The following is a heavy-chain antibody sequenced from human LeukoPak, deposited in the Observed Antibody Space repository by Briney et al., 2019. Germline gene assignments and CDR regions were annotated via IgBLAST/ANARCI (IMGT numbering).Heavy chain of an antibody. J-gene: IGHJ6*03. CDR3: VGQLLRAV. V-gene: IGHV3-7*01. D-gene: IGHD2-2*01. CDR2: IKGDGSVQ. CDR1: GFTFSTYA. Sequence: PGGSLRLSCAASGFTFSTYAMSWVRQAPGTGLEWLANIKGDGSVQDYVDSVKGRFTISRDNAKNSLYLQMNNLRVDDTAVYYCVGQLLRAVWGKGTTVTVSS.